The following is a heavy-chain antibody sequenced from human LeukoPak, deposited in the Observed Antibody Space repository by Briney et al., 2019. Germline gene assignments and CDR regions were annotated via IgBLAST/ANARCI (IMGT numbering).Heavy chain of an antibody. V-gene: IGHV4-59*01. CDR1: GGSISSYY. D-gene: IGHD1-26*01. CDR3: ARDRAGAADY. CDR2: IYYSGST. J-gene: IGHJ4*02. Sequence: KSSETLSLTCTVSGGSISSYYWSWIRQPPGKGLEWIGYIYYSGSTNYNPSLKSRVTMSVDTSKNQFSLKLSSVTAADTAVYYCARDRAGAADYWGQGTLVTVSS.